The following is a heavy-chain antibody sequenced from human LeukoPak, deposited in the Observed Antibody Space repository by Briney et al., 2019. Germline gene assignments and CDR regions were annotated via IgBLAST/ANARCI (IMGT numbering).Heavy chain of an antibody. Sequence: GGSLRLSCAASGFTFSSYWMSWVRQAPGKGLEWVANIKQDGSEKYYVDSVKGRFTISRDNAKSSLYLQMDSLRAEDTAVYYCARRLVGATSSHIDYWGQGTLVTVSS. V-gene: IGHV3-7*01. CDR2: IKQDGSEK. CDR1: GFTFSSYW. J-gene: IGHJ4*02. CDR3: ARRLVGATSSHIDY. D-gene: IGHD1-26*01.